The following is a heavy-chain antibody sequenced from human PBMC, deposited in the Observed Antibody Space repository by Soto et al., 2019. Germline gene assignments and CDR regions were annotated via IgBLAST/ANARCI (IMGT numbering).Heavy chain of an antibody. J-gene: IGHJ4*02. CDR2: ISYDGSNK. Sequence: GGSLRLSCAASGFTFSSYGMHWVRQAPGKGLEWVAVISYDGSNKYYADSVKGRFTISRDNSKNTLYLQMNSLRAEDTAVYYCAKDLANDYTYCGQGTLVTVSS. D-gene: IGHD4-4*01. CDR1: GFTFSSYG. CDR3: AKDLANDYTY. V-gene: IGHV3-30*18.